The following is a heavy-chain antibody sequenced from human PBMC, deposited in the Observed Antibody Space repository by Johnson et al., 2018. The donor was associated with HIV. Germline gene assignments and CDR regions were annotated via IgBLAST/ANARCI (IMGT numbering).Heavy chain of an antibody. CDR3: AKDSPGQIVGAPAFDI. J-gene: IGHJ3*02. Sequence: VQLVESGGGLVQPGGSLRLSCAASGFTFSSYAMSWVRQAPGKGLEWVSAISGSGGSTYYADSVKGRFTFSRDNSKNTLYLQMNSLRTEDTAVYYCAKDSPGQIVGAPAFDIWGQGTMVTVSS. V-gene: IGHV3-23*04. CDR2: ISGSGGST. CDR1: GFTFSSYA. D-gene: IGHD1-26*01.